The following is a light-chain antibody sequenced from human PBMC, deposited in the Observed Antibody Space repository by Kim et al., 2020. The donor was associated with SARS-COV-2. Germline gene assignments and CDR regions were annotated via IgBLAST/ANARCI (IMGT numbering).Light chain of an antibody. Sequence: SASVGDRVTITCRASQSIHKWLAWYQQKPGTAPKILIYDASDLEDGVPSRFNGNGSGTEFSLTIGSLQPDDFATYYCQQYNTSLRTFGQGTKVDIK. CDR3: QQYNTSLRT. J-gene: IGKJ1*01. CDR2: DAS. V-gene: IGKV1-5*01. CDR1: QSIHKW.